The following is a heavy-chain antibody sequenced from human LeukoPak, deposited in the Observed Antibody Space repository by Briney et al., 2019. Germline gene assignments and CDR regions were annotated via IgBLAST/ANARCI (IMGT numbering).Heavy chain of an antibody. Sequence: GGSLRLSCAASGFGFSSGTMNWVRQAPGKALEWVSSLSGSGRLVWYAASVKGRFTISRDNAANSLFLQMNSLRVEDTAVYYCARDLQTGLAFDAWGQGTVVAVSS. D-gene: IGHD7-27*01. V-gene: IGHV3-21*06. CDR2: LSGSGRLV. CDR3: ARDLQTGLAFDA. CDR1: GFGFSSGT. J-gene: IGHJ3*01.